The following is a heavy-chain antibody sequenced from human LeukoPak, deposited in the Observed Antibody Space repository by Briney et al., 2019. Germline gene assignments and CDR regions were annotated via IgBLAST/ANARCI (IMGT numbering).Heavy chain of an antibody. D-gene: IGHD3-10*01. CDR1: GFTFSSYW. J-gene: IGHJ5*02. Sequence: GGSLRLSCAAFGFTFSSYWMHWVRQAPGKGLVWVSRINSDGSSTSYADSVKGRFTISRDNAKNTLYLQMNSLRAEDTAVYYCARRVIRLGFDPWGQGTLVTVSS. CDR2: INSDGSST. V-gene: IGHV3-74*01. CDR3: ARRVIRLGFDP.